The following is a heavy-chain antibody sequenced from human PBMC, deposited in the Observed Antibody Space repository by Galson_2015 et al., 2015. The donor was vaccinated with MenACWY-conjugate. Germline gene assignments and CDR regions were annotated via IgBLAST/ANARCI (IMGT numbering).Heavy chain of an antibody. CDR3: ARDTTYQDGGAYYDALDM. CDR1: GFTFSTYW. V-gene: IGHV3-7*03. J-gene: IGHJ3*02. CDR2: INKDENKK. Sequence: SLRLSCAASGFTFSTYWMVWVRQAPGKGLEWVANINKDENKKNYGDSVRGRFTISRDNAKNSLYLHMDSLRADDTAVYYCARDTTYQDGGAYYDALDMWGQGTMVTVSS. D-gene: IGHD1-26*01.